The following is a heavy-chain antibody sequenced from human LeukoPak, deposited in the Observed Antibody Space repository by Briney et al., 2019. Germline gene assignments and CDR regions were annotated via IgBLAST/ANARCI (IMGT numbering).Heavy chain of an antibody. CDR3: AREGYSLRYFDWFSARDYYMDV. J-gene: IGHJ6*03. Sequence: GASVKVSCKASGYTFTGYYMHWVRQAPGQGLEWMGWINPNSGGTNYAQKFQGRVTMTRDTSISTAYMELSRLRSDATAVYYCAREGYSLRYFDWFSARDYYMDVWGKGTTVTISS. CDR2: INPNSGGT. CDR1: GYTFTGYY. V-gene: IGHV1-2*02. D-gene: IGHD3-9*01.